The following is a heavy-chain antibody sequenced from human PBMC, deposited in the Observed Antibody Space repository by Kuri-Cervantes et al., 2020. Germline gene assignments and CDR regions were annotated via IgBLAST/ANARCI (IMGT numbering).Heavy chain of an antibody. V-gene: IGHV3-30-3*01. CDR1: GFTFSSYA. D-gene: IGHD2-2*02. J-gene: IGHJ6*02. CDR2: ISYDGSNK. CDR3: ASSRDCSSTSCYIFPDYYYYYGMDV. Sequence: LSLTCAASGFTFSSYAMHWVRQAPGKGLEWVAVISYDGSNKYYADSVKGRFTISRDNSKNTLYLQMNSLRAEDTAVYYCASSRDCSSTSCYIFPDYYYYYGMDVWGQGTTVTVSS.